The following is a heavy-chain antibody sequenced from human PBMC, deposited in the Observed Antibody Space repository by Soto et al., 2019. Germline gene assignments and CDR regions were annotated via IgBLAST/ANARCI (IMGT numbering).Heavy chain of an antibody. CDR3: ATMGTPATGLYFFDY. Sequence: SETLSLTCTVSGASISVYSWSWIRQPPGKGLKWIGYIYYSGSTNYNPSLKSRVAISVDTSKNQFSLKMSSVTAADTAVYYCATMGTPATGLYFFDYWGQGSLVTVSS. V-gene: IGHV4-59*01. D-gene: IGHD2-15*01. J-gene: IGHJ4*02. CDR1: GASISVYS. CDR2: IYYSGST.